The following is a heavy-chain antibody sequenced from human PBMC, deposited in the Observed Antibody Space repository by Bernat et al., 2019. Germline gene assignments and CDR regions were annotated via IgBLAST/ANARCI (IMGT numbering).Heavy chain of an antibody. D-gene: IGHD2-15*01. Sequence: QVQLVQSGAEVKKPGASVKVSCKASGYTFTGYYMHWVRQAPGQGLEWMGRINPNSGGTNYAQKFQGRVTMTRDTSISTAYMELSRLRSDDTAVYYCARDLDCSGGSCYYYYYYMDVWGKGTTVTVSS. CDR1: GYTFTGYY. CDR2: INPNSGGT. V-gene: IGHV1-2*06. J-gene: IGHJ6*03. CDR3: ARDLDCSGGSCYYYYYYMDV.